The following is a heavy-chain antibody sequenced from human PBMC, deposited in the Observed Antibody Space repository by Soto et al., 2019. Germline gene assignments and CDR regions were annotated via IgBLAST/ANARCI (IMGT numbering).Heavy chain of an antibody. CDR1: GYTFTSYD. CDR3: ARGYADYYYYYGMDV. CDR2: MNPNSGNT. V-gene: IGHV1-8*01. J-gene: IGHJ6*02. Sequence: ASVKVSCKASGYTFTSYDINWVRQATGQGLEWMGWMNPNSGNTGYAQKFQGRVTMTRNTSISTAYMGLSSLRSEDTAVYYCARGYADYYYYYGMDVWGQGTTVTVSS. D-gene: IGHD2-8*01.